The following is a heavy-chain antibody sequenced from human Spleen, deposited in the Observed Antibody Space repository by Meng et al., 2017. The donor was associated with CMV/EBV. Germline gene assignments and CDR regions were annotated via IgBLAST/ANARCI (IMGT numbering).Heavy chain of an antibody. D-gene: IGHD2-15*01. J-gene: IGHJ4*02. CDR2: INHSGST. CDR3: ARSGADCSGGSCYSPFDY. CDR1: GGSFSGYY. V-gene: IGHV4-34*01. Sequence: QVQLQRWGAGLLKPSETLPLTCSVYGGSFSGYYWSWIRQPPGKGLEWIGEINHSGSTNYNPSLKSRVTISVDTSKNQFSLKLSSVTAADTAVYYCARSGADCSGGSCYSPFDYWGQGTLVTVSS.